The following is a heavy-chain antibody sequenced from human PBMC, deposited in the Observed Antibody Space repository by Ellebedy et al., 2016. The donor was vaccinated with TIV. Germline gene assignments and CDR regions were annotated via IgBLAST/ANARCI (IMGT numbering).Heavy chain of an antibody. V-gene: IGHV3-9*01. J-gene: IGHJ4*02. D-gene: IGHD2-8*02. Sequence: GGSLRLSCATSGFRFDDYGMQWVRQAPGKGLEWVSSINWNSDNIVYADSVKGRFTISRDNAKKFLYLQMNSLRPEDTAFYYCGKAMTGGLLAPLDYWGQGTLVTVSS. CDR2: INWNSDNI. CDR1: GFRFDDYG. CDR3: GKAMTGGLLAPLDY.